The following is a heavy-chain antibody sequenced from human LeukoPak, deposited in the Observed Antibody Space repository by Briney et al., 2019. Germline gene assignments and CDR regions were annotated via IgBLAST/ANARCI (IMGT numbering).Heavy chain of an antibody. D-gene: IGHD4-17*01. CDR3: ANLNDYGDYGFDY. J-gene: IGHJ4*02. V-gene: IGHV1-69*06. CDR1: GGTFSSYA. Sequence: SVKVSCKASGGTFSSYANSWVRQAPGQGLEWMGRIIPIFGTANYAQKFQGRVTITADKSTSTAYMELSSLRSEDTAVYYCANLNDYGDYGFDYWGQGTLVTVSS. CDR2: IIPIFGTA.